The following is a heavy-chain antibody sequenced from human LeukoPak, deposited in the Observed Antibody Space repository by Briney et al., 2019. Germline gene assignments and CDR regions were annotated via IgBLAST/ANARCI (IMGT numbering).Heavy chain of an antibody. V-gene: IGHV4-59*01. CDR3: ARKATDPRGPPTELGWFDP. Sequence: SETLSLTCTVSGGSISSYFWSWIRQPPGKGLEWIGYIYYSGSTNYSPSLRGRVTISVDTSKKQVSLKLTSVTAADTAVYYCARKATDPRGPPTELGWFDPWGQGTLVTVSS. D-gene: IGHD1-7*01. CDR1: GGSISSYF. J-gene: IGHJ5*02. CDR2: IYYSGST.